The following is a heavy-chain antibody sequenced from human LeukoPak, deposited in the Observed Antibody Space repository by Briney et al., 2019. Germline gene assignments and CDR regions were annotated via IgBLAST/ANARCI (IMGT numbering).Heavy chain of an antibody. CDR3: ASGATIFGVPRSFIDI. CDR1: GFTFSSYA. Sequence: HPGGSLRLSCAASGFTFSSYAMHWVRQAPGKGLEYVSAISSNGGSTYYANSVKGRFIISRDNSKNTLYLQMGSLRAEDMAVYYCASGATIFGVPRSFIDIWGQGTMVTVSS. D-gene: IGHD3-3*01. J-gene: IGHJ3*02. CDR2: ISSNGGST. V-gene: IGHV3-64*01.